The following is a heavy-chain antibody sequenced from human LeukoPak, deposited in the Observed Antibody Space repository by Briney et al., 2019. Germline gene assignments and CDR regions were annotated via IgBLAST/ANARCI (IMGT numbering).Heavy chain of an antibody. CDR2: IYTSGST. J-gene: IGHJ6*03. CDR1: GGSISSYY. V-gene: IGHV4-4*07. Sequence: PSETLSLTCTVSGGSISSYYWSWIRQPAGKGPEWIGRIYTSGSTNYNPSLKSRVTMSVDTSKNQFSLKLSSVTAADTAVYYCARERITMVRGVIPPPYYMDVWGKGTTVTVSS. D-gene: IGHD3-10*01. CDR3: ARERITMVRGVIPPPYYMDV.